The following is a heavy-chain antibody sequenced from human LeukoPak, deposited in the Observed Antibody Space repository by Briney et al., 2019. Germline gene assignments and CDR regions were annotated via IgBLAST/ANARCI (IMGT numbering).Heavy chain of an antibody. D-gene: IGHD6-13*01. V-gene: IGHV4-30-4*08. CDR2: IYYSGST. CDR3: ARGIAAAYFDY. Sequence: SQTRSLTCTVSGGSISSGDYYWSWIRQPPGKGLEWIGYIYYSGSTYYNPSLKSRVTISVDTSKNQFSLKLSSVTAADTAVYYCARGIAAAYFDYWGQGTLVTVSS. J-gene: IGHJ4*02. CDR1: GGSISSGDYY.